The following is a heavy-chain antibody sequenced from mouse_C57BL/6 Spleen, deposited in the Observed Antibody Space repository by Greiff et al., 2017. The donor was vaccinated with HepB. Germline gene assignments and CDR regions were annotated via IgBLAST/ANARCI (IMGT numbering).Heavy chain of an antibody. D-gene: IGHD2-3*01. J-gene: IGHJ3*01. CDR1: GYTFTSYW. CDR3: ARSGVGYYPWFAY. Sequence: QVQLQQPGAELVMPGASVKLSCKASGYTFTSYWMHWVKQRPGQGLEWIGEIDPSDSYTNYNQKFKGKSTLTVDKSSSTAYMQLSSLTSEDSAVYYCARSGVGYYPWFAYWGQGTLVTVSA. V-gene: IGHV1-69*01. CDR2: IDPSDSYT.